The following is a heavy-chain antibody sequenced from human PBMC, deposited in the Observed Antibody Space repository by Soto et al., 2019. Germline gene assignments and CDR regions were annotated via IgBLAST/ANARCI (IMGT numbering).Heavy chain of an antibody. CDR1: GGSISSGGYS. CDR2: IYHSGST. CDR3: ARVSAATDTISVWCDP. D-gene: IGHD6-13*01. V-gene: IGHV4-30-2*01. J-gene: IGHJ5*02. Sequence: QLQLQESGSGLVKPSQTLSLTCAVSGGSISSGGYSWSWIRQPPGKGLEWIGYIYHSGSTYYNPSLXRXPXTXXDTSKNQFHMKLNSVTAADTAVDSSARVSAATDTISVWCDPWGQGTLVTVSS.